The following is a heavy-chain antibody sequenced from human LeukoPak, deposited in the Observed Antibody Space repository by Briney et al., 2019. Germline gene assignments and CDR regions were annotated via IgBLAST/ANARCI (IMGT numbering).Heavy chain of an antibody. CDR1: GFTFSSYE. CDR3: ARDTYDILTGYPMWYFDY. V-gene: IGHV3-48*03. J-gene: IGHJ4*02. D-gene: IGHD3-9*01. CDR2: ISSSSSTI. Sequence: PGGSLRLSCAASGFTFSSYEMNWVRQAPGKGLEWVSYISSSSSTIYYADSVKGRFTISRDNAKNSLYLQMNSLRAEDTAVYYCARDTYDILTGYPMWYFDYWGQGTLVTVSS.